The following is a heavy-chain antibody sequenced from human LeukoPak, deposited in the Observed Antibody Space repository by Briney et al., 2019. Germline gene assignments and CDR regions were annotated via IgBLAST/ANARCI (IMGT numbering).Heavy chain of an antibody. CDR3: ANIPNSFGPDY. D-gene: IGHD3-16*01. CDR1: GFTFNRDW. V-gene: IGHV3-7*01. CDR2: IKEDGSEK. Sequence: GGSLRLSCAASGFTFNRDWTAWVRQAPGKGLEWVANIKEDGSEKNYVDSVKGRFTISRDNSKNTLYLQMNSLRVEDTAVYYCANIPNSFGPDYWGQGSLVTVSS. J-gene: IGHJ4*02.